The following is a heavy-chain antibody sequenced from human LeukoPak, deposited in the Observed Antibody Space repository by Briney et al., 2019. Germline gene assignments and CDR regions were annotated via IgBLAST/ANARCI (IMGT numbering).Heavy chain of an antibody. V-gene: IGHV3-23*01. CDR2: VSNLASST. J-gene: IGHJ4*02. Sequence: GGSLRLSCAASGFTFSTYAMAWVRQAPGKGLEWVATVSNLASSTYHADSVRGRFTVSRDNSNNILYLQMNSLRGEDTAVYYCAKDGVSGYNLDYWGRGTLVTVSS. CDR3: AKDGVSGYNLDY. CDR1: GFTFSTYA. D-gene: IGHD5-24*01.